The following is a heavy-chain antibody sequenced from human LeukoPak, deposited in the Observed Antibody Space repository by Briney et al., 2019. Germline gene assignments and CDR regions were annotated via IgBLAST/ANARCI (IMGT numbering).Heavy chain of an antibody. CDR1: GGSISSSSHY. Sequence: SETLSLTCTVSGGSISSSSHYWGWIRQPPGKGLEWMGSIYYSGTTYYSPSLKSRVTISVDMSKNQFSLRLSSVTAADTAAYYCARSYCSSSCYAVGAFDIWGQGTVVTVSS. V-gene: IGHV4-39*01. D-gene: IGHD2-2*01. CDR2: IYYSGTT. J-gene: IGHJ3*02. CDR3: ARSYCSSSCYAVGAFDI.